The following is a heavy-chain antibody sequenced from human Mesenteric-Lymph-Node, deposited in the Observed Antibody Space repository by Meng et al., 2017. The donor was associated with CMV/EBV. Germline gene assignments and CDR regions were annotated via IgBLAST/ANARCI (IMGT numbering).Heavy chain of an antibody. CDR3: ARDYRVVPPSYFDY. V-gene: IGHV4-59*12. D-gene: IGHD3-3*01. J-gene: IGHJ4*02. CDR2: IYHSGST. CDR1: GGSISSYY. Sequence: SETLSLTCTVSGGSISSYYWSWIRQPPGKGREWIGYIYHSGSTNYNPSLRSRVTISVDTSKNQFSLKLSSVTAADTAVYYCARDYRVVPPSYFDYWGQGTLVTVSS.